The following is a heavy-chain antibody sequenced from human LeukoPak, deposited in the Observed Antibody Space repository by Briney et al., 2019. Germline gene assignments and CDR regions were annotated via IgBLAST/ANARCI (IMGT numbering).Heavy chain of an antibody. CDR2: INHSGST. CDR1: GGSFSGYY. D-gene: IGHD6-13*01. V-gene: IGHV4-34*01. Sequence: SETLSLTCAVYGGSFSGYYWSWIRQPPGKGLEWIGEINHSGSTNYNPPLKSRVTISVDTSKNQFSLKLSSVTAADTAVYYCARGTRGMSSSWYRARWFDPWGQGTLVTVSS. CDR3: ARGTRGMSSSWYRARWFDP. J-gene: IGHJ5*02.